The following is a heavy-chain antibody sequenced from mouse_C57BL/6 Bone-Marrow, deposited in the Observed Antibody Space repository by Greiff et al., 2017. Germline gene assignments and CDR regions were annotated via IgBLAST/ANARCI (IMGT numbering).Heavy chain of an antibody. J-gene: IGHJ1*03. V-gene: IGHV14-4*01. CDR3: TERYFDV. CDR1: GFNIKDDD. CDR2: IDPENGDT. Sequence: EVQLQQSGAELVRPGASVKLSCTASGFNIKDDDMHWVKQRPEQGLEWIGWIDPENGDTEYAARVQGKATITADTSSNTAYLQLSSLTSEDTAVYYCTERYFDVWGTGTTVTVSS.